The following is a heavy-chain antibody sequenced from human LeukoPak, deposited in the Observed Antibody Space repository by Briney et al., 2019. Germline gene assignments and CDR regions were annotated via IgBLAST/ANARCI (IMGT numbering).Heavy chain of an antibody. D-gene: IGHD6-13*01. V-gene: IGHV4-31*03. CDR2: IYYSGST. CDR1: GGSISSGGYY. CDR3: ARDRAAAAGTVLDY. Sequence: PSETLSLTCTVSGGSISSGGYYWSWIRQHPGKGLEWIGYIYYSGSTYYNPSLKSRVTISVDTSKNQFSLKLSSVTAADTAVYYCARDRAAAAGTVLDYWGQGTLVTVSS. J-gene: IGHJ4*02.